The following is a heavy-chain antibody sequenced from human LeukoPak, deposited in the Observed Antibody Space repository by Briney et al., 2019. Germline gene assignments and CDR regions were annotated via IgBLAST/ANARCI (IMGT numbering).Heavy chain of an antibody. J-gene: IGHJ4*02. CDR3: SRDASLYWTNNKCYWAFYD. V-gene: IGHV3-7*05. D-gene: IGHD2-8*01. CDR2: IKEDGSDK. CDR1: VFTPSITL. Sequence: PRGAPRLSRAPSVFTPSITLLCCVRQAPGKGRGRVANIKEDGSDKYYVDTLRGRFTISRDNAKNSLYLHMNTLRAEDTAVYSCSRDASLYWTNNKCYWAFYDWGQGTLVTVSS.